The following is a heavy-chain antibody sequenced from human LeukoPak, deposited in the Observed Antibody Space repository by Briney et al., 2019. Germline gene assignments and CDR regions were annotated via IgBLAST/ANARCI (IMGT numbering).Heavy chain of an antibody. Sequence: PGGSPRLSCTVSGLPFSDYALSWGRHVPGKGLEWVGFIRISAYGATTEYAAPVKDRFTISRDDSKSLAYLQMNTLKTEDTAVYYCATHRLESHDIQFDYWGQGALVIVSS. CDR2: IRISAYGATT. J-gene: IGHJ4*02. CDR1: GLPFSDYA. CDR3: ATHRLESHDIQFDY. V-gene: IGHV3-49*04. D-gene: IGHD1-1*01.